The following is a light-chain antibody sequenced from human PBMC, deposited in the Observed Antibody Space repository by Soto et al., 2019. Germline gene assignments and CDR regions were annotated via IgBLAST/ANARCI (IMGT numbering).Light chain of an antibody. V-gene: IGKV1-5*01. CDR3: QQHSSYLWA. Sequence: DIQMTQSPSTLSASVGDRVTITCRASQSICSWLAWYQQKPGKAPKLLIYDASTLESGVPSRFSGSGSGTEFTLTISSLQPDDFATYYCQQHSSYLWAFGQGTKVEIK. CDR2: DAS. J-gene: IGKJ1*01. CDR1: QSICSW.